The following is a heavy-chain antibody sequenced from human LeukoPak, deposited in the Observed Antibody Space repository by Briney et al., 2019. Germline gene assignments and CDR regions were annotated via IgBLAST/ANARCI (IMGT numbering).Heavy chain of an antibody. Sequence: GGSLRLSCAASGFTFSSYSMNWVRQAPGKGLEWVSSISSSSSNIYYADSVKGRFTISRDNAKNSLYLQMNSLRVEDTAVYYCARCTTGRTFGSLREIKRSREIDYWGQGTLVAVSS. J-gene: IGHJ4*02. D-gene: IGHD1-1*01. CDR1: GFTFSSYS. V-gene: IGHV3-21*01. CDR3: ARCTTGRTFGSLREIKRSREIDY. CDR2: ISSSSSNI.